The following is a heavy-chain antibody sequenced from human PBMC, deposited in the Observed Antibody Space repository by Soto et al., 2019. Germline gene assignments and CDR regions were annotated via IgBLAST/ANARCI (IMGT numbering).Heavy chain of an antibody. CDR1: GGSISSSSYY. D-gene: IGHD3-22*01. Sequence: SETLSLTCTVSGGSISSSSYYWGWIRQAPGKGLEWIGSIYYSGSTYYNPSLKSRVTISVDTSKNQFSLKLSSVTAADTAVYYCARRYYDSSGYYRLIANWFDPWGQGTLVTV. V-gene: IGHV4-39*01. CDR3: ARRYYDSSGYYRLIANWFDP. J-gene: IGHJ5*02. CDR2: IYYSGST.